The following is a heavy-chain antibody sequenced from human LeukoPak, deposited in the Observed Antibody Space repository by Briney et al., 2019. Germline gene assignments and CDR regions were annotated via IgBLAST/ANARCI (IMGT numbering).Heavy chain of an antibody. V-gene: IGHV3-53*01. Sequence: GGSLRLSCAASGLTVSSNYMSGVRQAPGKGLEWVSVIYSGGSTYYADSVKGHFTISRDNTKNTLYLQMNSLRAEDTAVYYCARDQMYYGMDVWGQGTTVTVSS. D-gene: IGHD5-24*01. J-gene: IGHJ6*02. CDR2: IYSGGST. CDR3: ARDQMYYGMDV. CDR1: GLTVSSNY.